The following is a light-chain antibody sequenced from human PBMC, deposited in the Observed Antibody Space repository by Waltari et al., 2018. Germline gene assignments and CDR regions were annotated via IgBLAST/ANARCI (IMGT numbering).Light chain of an antibody. CDR2: GAS. J-gene: IGKJ4*01. CDR3: QQYSKWPLT. CDR1: QGVSAN. V-gene: IGKV3-15*01. Sequence: DIVMTQSPATLSVSPGERATLSCRASQGVSANLAWYQQKPGQAPRLLIYGASTRATGIPARFSGSGSGTEFTLTISSPQSEDFAVYYCQQYSKWPLTFGGGTKVEIK.